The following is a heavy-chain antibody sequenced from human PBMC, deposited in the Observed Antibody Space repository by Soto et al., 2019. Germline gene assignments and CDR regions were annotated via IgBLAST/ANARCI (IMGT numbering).Heavy chain of an antibody. J-gene: IGHJ3*02. CDR1: GYTFTSYY. Sequence: ASVKVSCKASGYTFTSYYMHWVRPAPGQGLEWMGIINPSGGSTSYAQKFQGRVTMTRDTSTSTVYMELSSLRSEDTAVYYCARDLTPSGRLQAFDIWGQGTMVTVSS. CDR3: ARDLTPSGRLQAFDI. CDR2: INPSGGST. V-gene: IGHV1-46*01. D-gene: IGHD7-27*01.